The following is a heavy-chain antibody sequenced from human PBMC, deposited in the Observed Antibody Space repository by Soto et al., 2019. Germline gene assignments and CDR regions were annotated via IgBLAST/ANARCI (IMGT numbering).Heavy chain of an antibody. CDR1: GGSFSGYY. CDR3: ARVSGIYYYGMDV. V-gene: IGHV4-34*01. Sequence: PSETLSLTCAVYGGSFSGYYWSWIRQPPGKGLEWIGEINHSGSTNYNPSLKSRVTISVDTSKNQFSLKLSSVTAADTAVYYCARVSGIYYYGMDVWGQGTTDTVSS. J-gene: IGHJ6*02. D-gene: IGHD3-10*01. CDR2: INHSGST.